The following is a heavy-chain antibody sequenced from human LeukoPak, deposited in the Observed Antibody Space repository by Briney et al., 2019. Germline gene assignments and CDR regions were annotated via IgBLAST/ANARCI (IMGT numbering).Heavy chain of an antibody. Sequence: SETLSLTCTVSGGSISSYYCTWIRQSPGKGLEWIGNIYYSGSTNYNASLKSRVTISVDTSQNQFSLKVNSVTAADTAVYYCARGDCSSTICYSPMDVWGKGTTVTVSS. CDR2: IYYSGST. D-gene: IGHD2-2*01. J-gene: IGHJ6*03. CDR3: ARGDCSSTICYSPMDV. CDR1: GGSISSYY. V-gene: IGHV4-59*08.